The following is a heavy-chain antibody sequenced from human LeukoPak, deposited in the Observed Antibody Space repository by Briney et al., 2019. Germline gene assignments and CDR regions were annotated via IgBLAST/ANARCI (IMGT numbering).Heavy chain of an antibody. CDR2: INHSGST. CDR1: GGSFSGYY. Sequence: SETLSLTCAVYGGSFSGYYWSWIRQPPGEGLEWIGEINHSGSTNYNPSLKSRVTISVDTSKNQFSLKLSSVTAAGTAVYYCARIQDIVVVPAAVNWFDPWGQGTLVTVSS. J-gene: IGHJ5*02. V-gene: IGHV4-34*01. CDR3: ARIQDIVVVPAAVNWFDP. D-gene: IGHD2-2*01.